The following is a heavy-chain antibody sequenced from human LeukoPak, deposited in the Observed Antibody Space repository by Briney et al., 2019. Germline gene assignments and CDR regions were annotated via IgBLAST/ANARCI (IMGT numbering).Heavy chain of an antibody. J-gene: IGHJ5*02. D-gene: IGHD6-13*01. CDR3: ARDRGQLVKNWFDP. CDR2: IYTSGST. V-gene: IGHV4-61*02. CDR1: GGSISRGSYY. Sequence: SQTLSLTCTVSGGSISRGSYYWNWIRQPAGKGLEWIGRIYTSGSTNYNPSLKSRVTISVDTSKNQFSLKLSSVTAADTAVYYCARDRGQLVKNWFDPWGQGTLVTVSS.